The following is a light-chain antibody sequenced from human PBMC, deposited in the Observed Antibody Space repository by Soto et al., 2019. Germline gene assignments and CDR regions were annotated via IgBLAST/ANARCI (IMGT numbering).Light chain of an antibody. CDR2: SAS. CDR3: QQLNSYPYT. Sequence: DIQLTQSPSFLSASVGARVTITCRASQGISSYLAWYQQKPGKAPKLLIYSASTLQSGVPSRFSGGGSGTEFTLTINSLQPEDFATYYCQQLNSYPYTFGQGTKLEIK. V-gene: IGKV1-9*01. J-gene: IGKJ2*01. CDR1: QGISSY.